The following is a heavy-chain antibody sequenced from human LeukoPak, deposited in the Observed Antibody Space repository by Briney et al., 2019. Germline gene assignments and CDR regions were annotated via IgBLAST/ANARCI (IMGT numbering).Heavy chain of an antibody. Sequence: GGSLRLSCAASGFTFSNYWMHWVRHTPGKGLVWVSRINTDGTITTYADSVKGRFTISRDNAKNTLYLQMNSLRAEDTAVYYCAKGDCSGGSCYWASYYYGMDVWGKGTTVTVSS. J-gene: IGHJ6*04. CDR3: AKGDCSGGSCYWASYYYGMDV. CDR2: INTDGTIT. D-gene: IGHD2-15*01. V-gene: IGHV3-74*01. CDR1: GFTFSNYW.